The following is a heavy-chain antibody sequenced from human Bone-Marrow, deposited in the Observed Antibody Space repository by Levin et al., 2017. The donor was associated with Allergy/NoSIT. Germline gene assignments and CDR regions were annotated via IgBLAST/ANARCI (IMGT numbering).Heavy chain of an antibody. J-gene: IGHJ4*02. V-gene: IGHV3-30*18. Sequence: PGGSLRLSCAASGFSFRTYHMHWVRQAPGKGLEWVAQISYDGSKKYYGDSVKGRFTISRDNSKNTLYLQMNSLRAEDTAVYYCAKDGGRYFDYWGQGTLVTVSS. CDR3: AKDGGRYFDY. CDR2: ISYDGSKK. CDR1: GFSFRTYH. D-gene: IGHD1-26*01.